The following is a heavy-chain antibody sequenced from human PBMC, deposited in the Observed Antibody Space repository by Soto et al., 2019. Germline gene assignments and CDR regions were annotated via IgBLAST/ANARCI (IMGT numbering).Heavy chain of an antibody. V-gene: IGHV3-9*01. J-gene: IGHJ4*01. CDR2: ISWNSGSI. D-gene: IGHD6-13*01. CDR1: GFTFDDYA. Sequence: GGSLRLSCAASGFTFDDYAMHWVRQAPGKGLEWVSGISWNSGSIGYADSVKGRFTISRDNAKNSLYLQMNSLRGEDTAFYYCAKFLGSAAGTFGYFDYWGHGTLVPVSS. CDR3: AKFLGSAAGTFGYFDY.